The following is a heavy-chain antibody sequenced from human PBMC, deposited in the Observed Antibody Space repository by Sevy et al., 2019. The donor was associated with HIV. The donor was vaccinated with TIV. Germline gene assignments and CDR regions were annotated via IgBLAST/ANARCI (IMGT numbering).Heavy chain of an antibody. CDR3: ARGGYCSSTSCYVPYYYYGMDV. Sequence: GGSLRLSCAASGFTFSDYYMSWIRQAPGKGLEWVSYISSSGSTIYYAHSVKGRFTISRDNAKNSLYLQMNSLRAEDTAVYYCARGGYCSSTSCYVPYYYYGMDVWGQGTTVTVSS. V-gene: IGHV3-11*01. D-gene: IGHD2-2*01. CDR2: ISSSGSTI. CDR1: GFTFSDYY. J-gene: IGHJ6*02.